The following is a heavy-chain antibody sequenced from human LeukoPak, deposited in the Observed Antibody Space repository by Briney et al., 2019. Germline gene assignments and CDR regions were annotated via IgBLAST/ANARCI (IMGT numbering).Heavy chain of an antibody. V-gene: IGHV1-2*02. J-gene: IGHJ3*02. D-gene: IGHD3-22*01. CDR1: GYTFTGYY. CDR2: ISPNSGGT. CDR3: ASRYYDSRAAFDI. Sequence: ASVKVSCKASGYTFTGYYMHWVRQAPGQGLEWMGWISPNSGGTNYAQKFQGRVTMTRDTSISTAYMELSRLRSDDTAVYYCASRYYDSRAAFDIWGQGTMVTVSS.